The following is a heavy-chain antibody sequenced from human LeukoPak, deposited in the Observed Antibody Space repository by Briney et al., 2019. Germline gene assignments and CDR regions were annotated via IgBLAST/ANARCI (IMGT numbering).Heavy chain of an antibody. J-gene: IGHJ4*02. CDR2: ISGSGGST. D-gene: IGHD3-10*01. Sequence: GGSLRLSCAASGFTFDDYGMTWVRQAPGKGLEWVSAISGSGGSTYYADSVKGRFTISRDNSKNTLYLQMNSLRAEDTAVYYCAKPRWFGESNPFDYWGQGTLVTVSS. V-gene: IGHV3-23*01. CDR3: AKPRWFGESNPFDY. CDR1: GFTFDDYG.